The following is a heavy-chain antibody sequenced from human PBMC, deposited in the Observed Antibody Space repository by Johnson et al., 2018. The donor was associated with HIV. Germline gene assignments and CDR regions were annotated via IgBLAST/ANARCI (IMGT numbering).Heavy chain of an antibody. CDR1: GFTFSSYA. V-gene: IGHV3-30*04. J-gene: IGHJ3*02. Sequence: QVQLVESGGGLVQPGGSLRLSCAASGFTFSSYALHWVRQAPGKGLEWVTVISYDGSNKYYADSVKGRFTISRDNSKNSLYLQMNSLRAEDTAVYYCARDLLYSSSSTDAFDIWGPGTMVTVSS. CDR2: ISYDGSNK. D-gene: IGHD6-13*01. CDR3: ARDLLYSSSSTDAFDI.